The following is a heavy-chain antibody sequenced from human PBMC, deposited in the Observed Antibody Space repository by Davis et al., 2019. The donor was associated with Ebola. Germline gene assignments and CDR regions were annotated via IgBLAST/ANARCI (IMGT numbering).Heavy chain of an antibody. Sequence: GGSLRLSCAASGFTFSSYAMSWVRQAPGKGLEWVSAISGSGGSTYYADSVKGRFTISRDNSKNTLYLQMNSLRAEDTALYYCAKGNTIFGADTVNYWGQGTLVTVSS. CDR3: AKGNTIFGADTVNY. J-gene: IGHJ4*02. CDR1: GFTFSSYA. CDR2: ISGSGGST. D-gene: IGHD3-3*01. V-gene: IGHV3-23*01.